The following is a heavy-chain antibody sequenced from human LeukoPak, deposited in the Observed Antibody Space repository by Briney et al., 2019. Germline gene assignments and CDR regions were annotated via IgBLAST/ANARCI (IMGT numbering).Heavy chain of an antibody. Sequence: GGSLRLSCAASGFTFSSYSMNWVRQAPGKGLEWVSSISSSSSYIYYADSVKGRFTISRDDSKNTLYLQMNSLKTEDTAVYYCTALIYGDYDYWGQGTLVTVSS. CDR3: TALIYGDYDY. D-gene: IGHD4-17*01. CDR1: GFTFSSYS. CDR2: ISSSSSYI. J-gene: IGHJ4*02. V-gene: IGHV3-21*03.